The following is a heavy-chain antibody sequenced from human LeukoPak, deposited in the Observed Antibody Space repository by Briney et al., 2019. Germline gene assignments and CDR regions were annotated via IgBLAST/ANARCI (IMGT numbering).Heavy chain of an antibody. J-gene: IGHJ4*02. Sequence: SETLSLTRTVSGYSISSGYYWGWIRQPPGKGLEWIGSIYHSGSTYYNPSLKSRVTISVDTSKNQFSLKLSSVTAADTAVYYCARFGYYYGSGSYHWGQGTLVTVSS. CDR3: ARFGYYYGSGSYH. CDR1: GYSISSGYY. CDR2: IYHSGST. V-gene: IGHV4-38-2*02. D-gene: IGHD3-10*01.